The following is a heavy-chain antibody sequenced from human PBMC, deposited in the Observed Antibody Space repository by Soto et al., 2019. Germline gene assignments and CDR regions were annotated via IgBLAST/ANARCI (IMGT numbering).Heavy chain of an antibody. Sequence: ASVKVSCKASGYTFTSYGISWVRQAPGQGLEWMGWISAYNGNTNYAQKLQGRVTMTTDTSTSTAYMELRSLRFDDTAVYYCARTHPRTGDSDYWGQGTLVTVSS. V-gene: IGHV1-18*01. J-gene: IGHJ4*02. D-gene: IGHD7-27*01. CDR1: GYTFTSYG. CDR3: ARTHPRTGDSDY. CDR2: ISAYNGNT.